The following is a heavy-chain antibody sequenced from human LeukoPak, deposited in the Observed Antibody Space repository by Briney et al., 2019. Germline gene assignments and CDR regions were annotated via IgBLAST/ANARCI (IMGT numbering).Heavy chain of an antibody. V-gene: IGHV1-69*13. CDR2: IIPIFGTA. Sequence: SVKVSCKASGYTFTTYGIIWVRQAPGQGLEWMGGIIPIFGTANYAQKFQGRVTITADESTSTAYMELSSLRSEDTAVYYCARDVYCSSTTCSYYFDYWGQGTLVTVSS. CDR1: GYTFTTYG. D-gene: IGHD2-2*01. J-gene: IGHJ4*02. CDR3: ARDVYCSSTTCSYYFDY.